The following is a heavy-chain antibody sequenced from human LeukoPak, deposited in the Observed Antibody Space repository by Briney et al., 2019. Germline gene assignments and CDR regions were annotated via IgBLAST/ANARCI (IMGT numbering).Heavy chain of an antibody. J-gene: IGHJ5*02. V-gene: IGHV5-10-1*01. CDR1: GSIFTSYW. D-gene: IGHD2-15*01. CDR3: ARSFQGYCSGGSCYPPFDP. CDR2: IDPSDSNY. Sequence: GAPPLIPGMCSGSIFTSYWISWVRPLPGKGVEGMGSIDPSDSNYNSSLTFQGHVTISADKSISTAYLQWSSLKASDTAMYYCARSFQGYCSGGSCYPPFDPWGQGTLVTVSS.